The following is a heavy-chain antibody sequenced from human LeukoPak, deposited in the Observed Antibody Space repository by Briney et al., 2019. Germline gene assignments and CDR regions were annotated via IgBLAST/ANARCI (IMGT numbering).Heavy chain of an antibody. D-gene: IGHD2-2*01. CDR2: IYYSGST. CDR3: ARGGRYQLLETDY. Sequence: SQTLSLTCTVSGGSISSGDYYWSWIRQPPGKGLEWIGYIYYSGSTYYNPPLKSRVTISVDTSKNQFSLKLSSVTAADTAVYYCARGGRYQLLETDYWGQGTLVTVSS. J-gene: IGHJ4*02. V-gene: IGHV4-30-4*08. CDR1: GGSISSGDYY.